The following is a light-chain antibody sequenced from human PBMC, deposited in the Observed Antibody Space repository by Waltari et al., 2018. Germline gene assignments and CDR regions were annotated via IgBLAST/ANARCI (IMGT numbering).Light chain of an antibody. CDR2: ETS. Sequence: SCRTSQSVRKYLAWYQQKPGQAPRLLIYETSIRATGIPDRFSGSGCGTDFSLTISSLDPEDFAVYFCQKYDRLPATFGQGTRVEIK. V-gene: IGKV3-20*01. CDR1: QSVRKY. J-gene: IGKJ1*01. CDR3: QKYDRLPAT.